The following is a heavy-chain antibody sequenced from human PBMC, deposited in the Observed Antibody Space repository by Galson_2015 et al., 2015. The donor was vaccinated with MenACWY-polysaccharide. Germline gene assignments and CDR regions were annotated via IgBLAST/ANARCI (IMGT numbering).Heavy chain of an antibody. D-gene: IGHD1-26*01. J-gene: IGHJ4*02. Sequence: SLRLSCAASGFNFNNYAMTWVRQAPGKGLEWVSGISASGSTTFYAGSVKGRFTISRDNFKNTLYLQMNSLRAEDAAVYYCAKVLAVGATTGPFDYWGQGTLVTVSS. CDR2: ISASGSTT. CDR1: GFNFNNYA. V-gene: IGHV3-23*01. CDR3: AKVLAVGATTGPFDY.